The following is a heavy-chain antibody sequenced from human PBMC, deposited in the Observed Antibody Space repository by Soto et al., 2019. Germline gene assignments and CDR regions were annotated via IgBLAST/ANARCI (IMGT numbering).Heavy chain of an antibody. D-gene: IGHD3-3*01. CDR2: ISSSSSYI. J-gene: IGHJ6*02. V-gene: IGHV3-21*01. Sequence: SLRLSCAASGFTFSSYSMNWVRQAPGKGLEWVSSISSSSSYIYYADSVKGRFTISRDNAKNSLYLQMNSLRAEDTAVYYCARDWARITIFGVVSESYGMDVWGQGTTVTVSS. CDR3: ARDWARITIFGVVSESYGMDV. CDR1: GFTFSSYS.